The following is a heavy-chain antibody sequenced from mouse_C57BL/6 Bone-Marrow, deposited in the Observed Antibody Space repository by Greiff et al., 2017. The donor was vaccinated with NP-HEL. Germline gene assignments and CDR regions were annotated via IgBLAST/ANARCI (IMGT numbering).Heavy chain of an antibody. D-gene: IGHD1-1*01. J-gene: IGHJ1*03. CDR2: IYPGNGDT. V-gene: IGHV1-5*01. CDR1: GYTFTSYW. CDR3: TRAGYYNSSSYPSWYCDG. Sequence: VQLKESGTVLARPGASVKMSCKTSGYTFTSYWINWVNQRPGKGLEWIGAIYPGNGDTSYNQKLKGKATLTAVTSASTAYMELSSLTNEDSAVYYCTRAGYYNSSSYPSWYCDGWGTGATVTVSS.